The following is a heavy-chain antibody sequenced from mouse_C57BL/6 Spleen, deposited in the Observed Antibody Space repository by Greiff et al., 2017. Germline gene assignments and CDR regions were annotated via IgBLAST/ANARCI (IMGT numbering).Heavy chain of an antibody. D-gene: IGHD1-1*01. V-gene: IGHV7-1*01. CDR3: ARDAPVVEGAMDY. CDR1: GFTFSDFY. J-gene: IGHJ4*01. CDR2: SRNKANDYTT. Sequence: EVKLVESGGGLVQSGRSLRLSCATSGFTFSDFYMEWVRQAPGKGLEWIAASRNKANDYTTEYSASVKGRFIVSRDTSQSILYLQMNALRAEDTAIYYCARDAPVVEGAMDYWGQGTSVTVSS.